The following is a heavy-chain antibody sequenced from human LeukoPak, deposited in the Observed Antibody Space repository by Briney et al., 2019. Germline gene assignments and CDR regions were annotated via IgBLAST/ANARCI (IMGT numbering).Heavy chain of an antibody. V-gene: IGHV3-48*03. CDR1: GFTFSSYD. CDR3: ARESPSYGGNVFDH. CDR2: ITSSGTTI. J-gene: IGHJ4*02. Sequence: GGSLRLSCAASGFTFSSYDMNWVRQAPGKGLEWVSYITSSGTTIYYADSVKGRFTISRDNARNSLYLQMNSLRAEDTAVYYCARESPSYGGNVFDHWGQGTLVTVSS. D-gene: IGHD4-23*01.